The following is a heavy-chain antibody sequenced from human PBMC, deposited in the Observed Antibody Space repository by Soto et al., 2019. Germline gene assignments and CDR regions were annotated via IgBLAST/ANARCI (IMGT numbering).Heavy chain of an antibody. D-gene: IGHD6-6*01. Sequence: PSETLSLTCTVSGGSISSSSYYWGWIRQPPGKGLEWIGSIYYSGSTYYNPSLKSRVTISVDTSKNQFSLKLSSVTAADTAVYYWARPLSSSSGRVYDYWGQGTLVTVSS. CDR1: GGSISSSSYY. J-gene: IGHJ4*02. V-gene: IGHV4-39*01. CDR2: IYYSGST. CDR3: ARPLSSSSGRVYDY.